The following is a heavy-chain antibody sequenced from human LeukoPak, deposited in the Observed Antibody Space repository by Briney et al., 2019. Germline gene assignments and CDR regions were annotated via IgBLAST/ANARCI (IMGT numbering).Heavy chain of an antibody. Sequence: ASVKVSCKASGYTFTSYDINWVRQATGQGLEWMEWMNPNSGNTGYAQKFQGRVTMTRNTSISTAYMELSSLRSEDTAVYYCARNDYVWGSYRYRYWGQGTLVTVSS. J-gene: IGHJ4*02. CDR1: GYTFTSYD. V-gene: IGHV1-8*01. CDR2: MNPNSGNT. CDR3: ARNDYVWGSYRYRY. D-gene: IGHD3-16*02.